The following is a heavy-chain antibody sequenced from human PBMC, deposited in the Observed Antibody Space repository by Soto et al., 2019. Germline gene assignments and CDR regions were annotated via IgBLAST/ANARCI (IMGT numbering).Heavy chain of an antibody. V-gene: IGHV3-30*03. CDR1: GFTFSTYD. Sequence: QVQLVESGGGMVQPGTSLRLSCAVSGFTFSTYDMHWVRQAPGKGLEWVAVVSYDTAYENYADCVKGRFTISRDNSKNILYLQMTSLRAEDTAVYYCARVSISKSAAVTFDSWGRGTLVTVSS. D-gene: IGHD2-2*01. CDR3: ARVSISKSAAVTFDS. J-gene: IGHJ4*02. CDR2: VSYDTAYE.